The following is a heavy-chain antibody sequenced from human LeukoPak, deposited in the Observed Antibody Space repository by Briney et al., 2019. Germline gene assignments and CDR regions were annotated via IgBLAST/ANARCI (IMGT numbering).Heavy chain of an antibody. CDR3: ASRTPSIAALLGYYYMDV. V-gene: IGHV4-61*02. CDR2: IYTSGST. Sequence: SETLSLTCTVSGGSISSGSYYWSWIRQPAGKGLEWIGRIYTSGSTNYNPSLKSRVTISVDTSKNQFSLKLSSLTAADTAVYYCASRTPSIAALLGYYYMDVWGKGTTVTVSS. D-gene: IGHD6-6*01. J-gene: IGHJ6*03. CDR1: GGSISSGSYY.